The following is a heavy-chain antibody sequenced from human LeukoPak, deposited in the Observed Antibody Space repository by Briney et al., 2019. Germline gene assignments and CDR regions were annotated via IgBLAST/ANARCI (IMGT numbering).Heavy chain of an antibody. Sequence: SETLSLTCTVSGGSISSGDYYWSWIRQPPGKGLEWIGYIYYSGSTYYNPSLKSRVTISVDTSKNQFSLKLSSVTAADTAVYYCARAVGYYDSSGYYHDYWGQGTLVTVSS. CDR1: GGSISSGDYY. D-gene: IGHD3-22*01. J-gene: IGHJ4*02. CDR2: IYYSGST. V-gene: IGHV4-30-4*01. CDR3: ARAVGYYDSSGYYHDY.